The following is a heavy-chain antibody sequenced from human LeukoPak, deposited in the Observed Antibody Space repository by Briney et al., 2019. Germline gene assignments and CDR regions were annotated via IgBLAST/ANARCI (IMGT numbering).Heavy chain of an antibody. CDR1: GGSISSSSYY. V-gene: IGHV4-39*01. CDR3: ARRAGFRAFDI. CDR2: IFYTGST. J-gene: IGHJ3*02. Sequence: SETLSLTCTVSGGSISSSSYYWGWIRQPPGKGLEWIGNIFYTGSTYYNPSLKSRVTISVDTSKNQFSLKVSSVTAADTAVYYCARRAGFRAFDIWGQGTMVPVPS.